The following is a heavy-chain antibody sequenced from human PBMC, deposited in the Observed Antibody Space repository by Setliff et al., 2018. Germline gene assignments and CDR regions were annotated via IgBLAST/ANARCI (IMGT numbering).Heavy chain of an antibody. D-gene: IGHD5-18*01. J-gene: IGHJ6*02. CDR1: GGSFSNYY. CDR2: ISSTGKTV. CDR3: ISLWLGYYGLDV. V-gene: IGHV3-11*01. Sequence: LSLTCTVYGGSFSNYYWSWIRQAPGKGLEWVAQISSTGKTVYYADSVKGRFTVSRDKDNKSVSLQMNSLKTEDTAVYYCISLWLGYYGLDVWGQGTTVTVSS.